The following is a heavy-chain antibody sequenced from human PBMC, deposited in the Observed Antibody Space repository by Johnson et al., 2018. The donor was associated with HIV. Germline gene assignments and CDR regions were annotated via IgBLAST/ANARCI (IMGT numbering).Heavy chain of an antibody. CDR3: AKQGQRSGYYYVYTFDI. J-gene: IGHJ3*02. Sequence: VQLVESGGGLVQPGGSLRLSCAASGFTVSSNYMSWVRQAPGKGLEWVSVIYSGGSTYYAESVKGRFTISRDNSKNTLYLQMNNLRVEDTAVYYCAKQGQRSGYYYVYTFDIWGQGTMVTVSS. CDR2: IYSGGST. CDR1: GFTVSSNY. D-gene: IGHD3-22*01. V-gene: IGHV3-66*04.